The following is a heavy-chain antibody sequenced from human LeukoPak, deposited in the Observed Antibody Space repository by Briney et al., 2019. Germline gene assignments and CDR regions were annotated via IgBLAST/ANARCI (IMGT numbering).Heavy chain of an antibody. CDR2: INPNSGGT. J-gene: IGHJ3*02. V-gene: IGHV1-2*02. D-gene: IGHD4-17*01. CDR3: ALTTVRVPDAFDI. Sequence: ASVKVSCKASGYTFTGYYMHWVRQAPGQGLEWMGWINPNSGGTNYAQKFQGRVTMTRDTSISTAYMELSRLRSDDTAVYYCALTTVRVPDAFDIWGQGTMVTVSS. CDR1: GYTFTGYY.